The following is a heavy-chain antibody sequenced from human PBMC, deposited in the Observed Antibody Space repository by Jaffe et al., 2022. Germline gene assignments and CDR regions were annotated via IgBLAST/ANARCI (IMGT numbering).Heavy chain of an antibody. J-gene: IGHJ6*03. D-gene: IGHD3-10*01. CDR1: GGSISSGSYY. Sequence: QVQLQESGPGLVKPSQTLSLTCTVSGGSISSGSYYWSWIRQPAGKGLEWIGRIYTSGSTNYNPSLKSRVTISVDTSKNQFSLKLSSVTAADTAVYYCARVILLWFGVRDYYYMDVWGKGTTVTVSS. CDR2: IYTSGST. CDR3: ARVILLWFGVRDYYYMDV. V-gene: IGHV4-61*02.